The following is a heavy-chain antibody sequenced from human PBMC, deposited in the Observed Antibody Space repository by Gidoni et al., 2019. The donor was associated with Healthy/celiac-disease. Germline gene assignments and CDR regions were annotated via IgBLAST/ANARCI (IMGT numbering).Heavy chain of an antibody. V-gene: IGHV3-7*03. Sequence: EVQLVESGGGLVQPGGSLRLSCAASGFTFSSYWMSWVRQAPGKGLEWVDKIKQDGSYKYYVYSVEGPFTIPKDNAKNSLYLQMNCLRADDTAVYYCAREDVLLWFGEHYYYYYYMDVWGKGTTVTVSS. CDR2: IKQDGSYK. D-gene: IGHD3-10*01. CDR1: GFTFSSYW. CDR3: AREDVLLWFGEHYYYYYYMDV. J-gene: IGHJ6*03.